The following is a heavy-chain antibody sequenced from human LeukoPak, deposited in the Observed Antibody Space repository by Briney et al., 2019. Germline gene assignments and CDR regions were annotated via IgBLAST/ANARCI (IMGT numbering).Heavy chain of an antibody. CDR1: GFTVSSNY. CDR2: IYSGGST. V-gene: IGHV3-66*01. D-gene: IGHD4-17*01. Sequence: GGSLRLSCAASGFTVSSNYMSWVRQAPGKGLEWVSIIYSGGSTYYADSVKGRFTISRDNAKNSLYLQMNSPRAEDTAVYYCARGAVTTVNWFDPWGQGTLVTVSS. J-gene: IGHJ5*02. CDR3: ARGAVTTVNWFDP.